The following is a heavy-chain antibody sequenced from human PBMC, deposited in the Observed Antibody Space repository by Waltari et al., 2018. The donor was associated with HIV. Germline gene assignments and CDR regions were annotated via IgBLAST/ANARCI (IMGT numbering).Heavy chain of an antibody. Sequence: QVQLVHSGAEVKKPGASVKVSCKASGYTFTDYYIHWVRQAPGQGLEWMGRSIHRRGGRIVGQMFQGRVTMTRDTSISTAFMELSRLTADDTAVYYSARALTVYNDTCYRFDPWGQGTLVTVSS. CDR1: GYTFTDYY. CDR3: ARALTVYNDTCYRFDP. CDR2: SIHRRGGR. J-gene: IGHJ5*02. D-gene: IGHD3-9*01. V-gene: IGHV1-2*06.